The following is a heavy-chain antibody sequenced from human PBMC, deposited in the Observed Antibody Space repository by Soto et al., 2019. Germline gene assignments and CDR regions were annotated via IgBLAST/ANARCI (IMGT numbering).Heavy chain of an antibody. D-gene: IGHD3-16*02. Sequence: QVPLVQSGAEVKKPGASVKVSCKTSGYIFTSYGISWVRQAPGQGLEWMGWISPYNGNTNYAQKVQGRVTMITDTSTSTVYMELRSLRSDDTAVYYCARGARNYDYVWGSYRLAPTDYWGQGTLVTVSS. CDR1: GYIFTSYG. CDR2: ISPYNGNT. J-gene: IGHJ4*02. CDR3: ARGARNYDYVWGSYRLAPTDY. V-gene: IGHV1-18*01.